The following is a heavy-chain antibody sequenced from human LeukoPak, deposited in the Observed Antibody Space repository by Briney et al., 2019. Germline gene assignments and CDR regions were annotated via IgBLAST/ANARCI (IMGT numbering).Heavy chain of an antibody. J-gene: IGHJ4*02. Sequence: PGGSLRLSCAAYGFTFTAYWMTWVRQAPGKGLEWVSGINWNGGSTGYADSVKGRFTISRDNAKNSLYLQMNSLRAEDTAVYYCARVAKYYYGSETYYFFEHWGQGTPVTASS. D-gene: IGHD3-10*01. CDR2: INWNGGST. CDR1: GFTFTAYW. CDR3: ARVAKYYYGSETYYFFEH. V-gene: IGHV3-20*04.